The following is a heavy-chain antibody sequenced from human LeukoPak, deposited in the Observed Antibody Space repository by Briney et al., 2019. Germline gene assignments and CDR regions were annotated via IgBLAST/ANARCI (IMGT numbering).Heavy chain of an antibody. D-gene: IGHD6-13*01. Sequence: PGGSLRLSCAASGFTLSSNYMSWVRQAPGKGLEWVSALYSGGSTYYADSVEGRFTISRDNSKNTLYLHLNNLRAEDTAVYYCAREIATAGTFDYGAQGSWGTVSS. CDR1: GFTLSSNY. V-gene: IGHV3-53*01. CDR3: AREIATAGTFDY. J-gene: IGHJ4*02. CDR2: LYSGGST.